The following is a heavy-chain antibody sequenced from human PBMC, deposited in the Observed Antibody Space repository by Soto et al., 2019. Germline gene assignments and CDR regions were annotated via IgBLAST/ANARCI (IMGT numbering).Heavy chain of an antibody. V-gene: IGHV3-23*01. J-gene: IGHJ4*02. Sequence: ESGGGLVQLGGSLRLSCAASGFTFSTYAMSWVRQAPGKGLEWVSGVSDSGGTTYYADSVKGRFTISRDNSKNTLYLQMNSLRGEDTALYYCAQRGGSGYYGAFDYWGQGSLVTVSS. CDR2: VSDSGGTT. CDR3: AQRGGSGYYGAFDY. D-gene: IGHD3-22*01. CDR1: GFTFSTYA.